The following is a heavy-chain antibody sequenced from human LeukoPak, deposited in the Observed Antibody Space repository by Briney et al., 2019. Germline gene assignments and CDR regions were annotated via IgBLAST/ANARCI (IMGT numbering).Heavy chain of an antibody. Sequence: GGSLRLSCAASGFTVSSNYMTWVRQAPGKGLEWVSVIYSGGNTYYADSVKGRFTTSRDNSKNTLYLQMNSLRAEDTGVYYCARDEVATTLDYWGQGTLVTVSS. CDR1: GFTVSSNY. V-gene: IGHV3-66*02. CDR3: ARDEVATTLDY. CDR2: IYSGGNT. D-gene: IGHD5-12*01. J-gene: IGHJ4*02.